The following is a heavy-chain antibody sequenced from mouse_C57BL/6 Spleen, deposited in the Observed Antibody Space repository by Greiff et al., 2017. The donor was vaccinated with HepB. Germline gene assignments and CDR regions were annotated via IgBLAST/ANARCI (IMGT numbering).Heavy chain of an antibody. D-gene: IGHD2-2*01. J-gene: IGHJ2*01. CDR2: IYPGDGDT. Sequence: QVHVKQSGPELVKPGASVKISCKASGYAFSSSWMNWVKQRPGKGLEWIGRIYPGDGDTNYNGKFKGKATLTADKSSSTAYMQLSSLTSEDSAVYFCARFGLRRFYYFDYWGQGTTLTVSS. V-gene: IGHV1-82*01. CDR3: ARFGLRRFYYFDY. CDR1: GYAFSSSW.